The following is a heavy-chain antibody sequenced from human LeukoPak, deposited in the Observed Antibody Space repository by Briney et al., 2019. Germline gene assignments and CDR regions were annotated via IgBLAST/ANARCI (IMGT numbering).Heavy chain of an antibody. CDR2: INHSGST. V-gene: IGHV4-34*01. J-gene: IGHJ6*03. Sequence: SETLSLTCAVYGGSFSGYYWSWIRQPPGKGLEWIGEINHSGSTNYNPSLKSRVTISVDTSKNQFSLKLSSVTAADTAVYYCAREVVVTPYYYYYMDVWGKGTTVTVSS. CDR3: AREVVVTPYYYYYMDV. CDR1: GGSFSGYY. D-gene: IGHD2-21*02.